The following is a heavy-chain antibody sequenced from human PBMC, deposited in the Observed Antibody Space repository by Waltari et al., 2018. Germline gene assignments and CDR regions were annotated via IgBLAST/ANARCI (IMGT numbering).Heavy chain of an antibody. D-gene: IGHD4-4*01. V-gene: IGHV3-7*01. CDR3: ARDPHYSNFDY. CDR2: RKGDGSKK. CDR1: GFTFSTYW. Sequence: EVHLVESGGGLVQPGGSLRLSCAASGFTFSTYWMTWVRQAPGKGLEWLANRKGDGSKKNDVDSVKGRFTISRDTANNSLYLQMNSLRAEDTAVYCCARDPHYSNFDYWGQGTLVTVSS. J-gene: IGHJ4*02.